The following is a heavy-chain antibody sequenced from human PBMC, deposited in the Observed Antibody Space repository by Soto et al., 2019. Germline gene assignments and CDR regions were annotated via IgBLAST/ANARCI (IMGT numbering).Heavy chain of an antibody. CDR2: ISGSGGST. CDR3: AKAGYCSSTSCYQQGLVLLDY. V-gene: IGHV3-23*01. D-gene: IGHD2-2*01. Sequence: PGGSLRLSCAASGFTFSSYAMSWVRQAPGKGLEWVSGISGSGGSTYSADSVKGRFTISRDNSKNTLYLQMNSLRAEDTAVYYCAKAGYCSSTSCYQQGLVLLDYWGQGTLVTVSS. J-gene: IGHJ4*02. CDR1: GFTFSSYA.